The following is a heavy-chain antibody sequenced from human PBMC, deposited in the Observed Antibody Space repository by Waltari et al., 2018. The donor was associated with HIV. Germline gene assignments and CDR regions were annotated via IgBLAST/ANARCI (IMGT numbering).Heavy chain of an antibody. CDR2: IESDGAST. Sequence: EVQLVESGGGLVQPGGSLRLSCGASGFTFSRYWMQWVRQAPGKGLVWVSRIESDGASTNYADSVKGRVTISRDNAKNTLSLQMNSLSVEDTAVYYCVRAGRSSDGFDVWGQGTMVTVSS. CDR1: GFTFSRYW. CDR3: VRAGRSSDGFDV. V-gene: IGHV3-74*01. J-gene: IGHJ3*01. D-gene: IGHD6-6*01.